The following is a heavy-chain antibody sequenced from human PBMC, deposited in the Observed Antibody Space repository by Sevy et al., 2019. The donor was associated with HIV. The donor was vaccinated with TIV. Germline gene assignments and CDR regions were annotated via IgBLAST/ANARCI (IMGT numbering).Heavy chain of an antibody. CDR1: GGSISSYY. J-gene: IGHJ5*02. Sequence: SETLSLTCTVSGGSISSYYWSWIRQPAGKGLEWIGRIYTSGSTNYNPSLKSRVTMSVDTSKNQFSLKLSSVTAADTAVYYCAREGFGELLIAWFDPWGQGTLVTVSS. CDR2: IYTSGST. CDR3: AREGFGELLIAWFDP. D-gene: IGHD3-10*01. V-gene: IGHV4-4*07.